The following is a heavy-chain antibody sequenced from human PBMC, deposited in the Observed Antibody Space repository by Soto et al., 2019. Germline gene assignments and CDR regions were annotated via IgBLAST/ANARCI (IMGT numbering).Heavy chain of an antibody. CDR3: AKSPGMYYYDSSGYYHYDY. D-gene: IGHD3-22*01. Sequence: PGGSLRLSCAASGFTFSSYAMSWVRQAPGKGLEWVSAISGSGVSTYYADSVKGRFTISRDNYKNTLYLQMNSLRAEDTAVYYCAKSPGMYYYDSSGYYHYDYWGQGTLVTVSS. CDR1: GFTFSSYA. V-gene: IGHV3-23*01. J-gene: IGHJ4*02. CDR2: ISGSGVST.